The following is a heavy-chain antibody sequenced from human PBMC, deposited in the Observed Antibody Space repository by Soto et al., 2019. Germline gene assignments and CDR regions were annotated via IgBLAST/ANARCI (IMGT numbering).Heavy chain of an antibody. CDR3: ARDPHGSGSYYVYYYYGMDV. Sequence: EVQLVESGGGLVQPGGSLRLSCAASGFTFSSYSMNWVRQAPGKGLEWVSSISSSSSYIYYADSVKGRFTISRDNAKNSLYLQMNSLRAEDTAVYYCARDPHGSGSYYVYYYYGMDVWGQGTTVTVSS. D-gene: IGHD3-10*01. CDR2: ISSSSSYI. CDR1: GFTFSSYS. V-gene: IGHV3-21*01. J-gene: IGHJ6*02.